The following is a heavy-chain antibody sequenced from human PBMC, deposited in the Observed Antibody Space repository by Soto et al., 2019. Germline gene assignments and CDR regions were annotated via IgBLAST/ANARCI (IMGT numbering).Heavy chain of an antibody. J-gene: IGHJ6*02. CDR2: IIPIFGTA. V-gene: IGHV1-69*01. D-gene: IGHD5-18*01. Sequence: QVQLVQSGAEVKKPGSSVKVSCKASGGTFSSYAISWVRQAPGQGLEWMGGIIPIFGTANYAQKFQGRVTITADESTSTAYMKLSSLRSEDTAVYYCARDPRGYSYGAWGRYGMDVWGQGTTVTVSS. CDR1: GGTFSSYA. CDR3: ARDPRGYSYGAWGRYGMDV.